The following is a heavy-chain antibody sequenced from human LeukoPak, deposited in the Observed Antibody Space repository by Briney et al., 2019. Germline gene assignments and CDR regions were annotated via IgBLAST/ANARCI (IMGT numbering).Heavy chain of an antibody. D-gene: IGHD5-24*01. CDR2: ITFSGGTT. J-gene: IGHJ4*02. CDR3: ARAQGTTNGLLDN. V-gene: IGHV3-23*01. Sequence: GGSLRLSCVVSEFPISTYTTTWVRQTPEKGLEWASSITFSGGTTYYADSVRGRFTISRDDSENTLYLQMTSLRVEDTAVYYCARAQGTTNGLLDNWGQGVLVTVSS. CDR1: EFPISTYT.